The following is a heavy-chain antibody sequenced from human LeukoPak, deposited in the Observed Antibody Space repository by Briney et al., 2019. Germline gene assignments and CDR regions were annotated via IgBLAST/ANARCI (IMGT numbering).Heavy chain of an antibody. CDR2: IRSKANSYAT. Sequence: PGGSLRLSCAASGFTFSGSAMHWVRQASGKGLEWVGRIRSKANSYATAYAASVKGRFTISRDDSKNTAYLQMNSLKTEDTDVYYCTREYDFLSGYRYYYYYYYMDVWGKGTTVTVSS. J-gene: IGHJ6*03. V-gene: IGHV3-73*01. CDR3: TREYDFLSGYRYYYYYYYMDV. CDR1: GFTFSGSA. D-gene: IGHD3-3*01.